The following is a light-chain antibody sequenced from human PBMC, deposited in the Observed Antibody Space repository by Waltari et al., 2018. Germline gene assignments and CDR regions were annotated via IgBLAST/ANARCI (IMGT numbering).Light chain of an antibody. V-gene: IGLV2-23*02. CDR2: DVN. Sequence: QSALTQPASVSGSPGQSITLSCTGTSSDLGSYLLVSWYQQNPGKAPRLMIYDVNRRPSGVSDRFSGSKSGNTASLTISGLQAEDEADYYCSSYAASTTFFGGGTKVTVL. CDR3: SSYAASTTF. CDR1: SSDLGSYLL. J-gene: IGLJ2*01.